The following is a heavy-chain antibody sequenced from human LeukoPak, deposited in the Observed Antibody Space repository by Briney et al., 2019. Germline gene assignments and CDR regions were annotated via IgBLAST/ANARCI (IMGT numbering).Heavy chain of an antibody. CDR2: IYHSGST. CDR3: ARSGLAVRFLEWPHYYYYYYMDV. D-gene: IGHD3-3*01. Sequence: SETLSLTCTVSGYSISSGYYWGWIRQPPGKGLEWIRSIYHSGSTYYNPSLKSRVTISVDTSKNQFSLKLSSVTAADTAVYYCARSGLAVRFLEWPHYYYYYYMDVWGKGTTVTVSS. J-gene: IGHJ6*03. CDR1: GYSISSGYY. V-gene: IGHV4-38-2*02.